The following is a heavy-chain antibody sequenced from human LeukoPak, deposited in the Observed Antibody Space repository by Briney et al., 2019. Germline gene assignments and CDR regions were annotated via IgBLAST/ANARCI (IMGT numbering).Heavy chain of an antibody. D-gene: IGHD5-18*01. J-gene: IGHJ4*02. CDR3: AKDTGGGYSCYDC. V-gene: IGHV3-7*01. CDR2: IKQDGSEK. CDR1: GFTFSSYW. Sequence: GGSLRLSCAASGFTFSSYWMTWIRQAPGKGLEWVANIKQDGSEKYYVDSVKGRFTISRDNAKTSLYLQMNSLRAEDTAIYYCAKDTGGGYSCYDCWGQGTLVTVSS.